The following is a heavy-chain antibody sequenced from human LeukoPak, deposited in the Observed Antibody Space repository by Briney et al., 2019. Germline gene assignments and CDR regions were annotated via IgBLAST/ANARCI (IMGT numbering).Heavy chain of an antibody. CDR2: IYYSGST. CDR1: GGSISSSNYY. CDR3: ARPGRSGAGTNHMDV. V-gene: IGHV4-39*01. Sequence: SETLSLTCTVSGGSISSSNYYWGWIRQPPGKGLEWIGSIYYSGSTFYNPSRKSRVTISVDTSNNQFSLRLNPVTAADTAVYYCARPGRSGAGTNHMDVWGKGTTVTVSS. D-gene: IGHD3-3*01. J-gene: IGHJ6*03.